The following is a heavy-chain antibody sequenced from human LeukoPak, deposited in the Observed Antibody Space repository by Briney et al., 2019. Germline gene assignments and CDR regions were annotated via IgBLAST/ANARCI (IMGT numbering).Heavy chain of an antibody. D-gene: IGHD3-10*02. J-gene: IGHJ6*04. CDR3: AELGITMIGGV. CDR2: ISSSGSNI. Sequence: GGSLRLSCAASGFTFSSYEMNWVRQAPGKGLEWVSYISSSGSNIYYADSVKGRFNISRDNAKNSLCMQMNSPRAEDTAVYYCAELGITMIGGVWGKGTTVTISS. V-gene: IGHV3-48*03. CDR1: GFTFSSYE.